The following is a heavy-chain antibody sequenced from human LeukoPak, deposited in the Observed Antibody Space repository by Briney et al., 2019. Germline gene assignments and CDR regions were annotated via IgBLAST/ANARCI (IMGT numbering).Heavy chain of an antibody. CDR2: INSDGSST. CDR3: TTGFDWFDP. J-gene: IGHJ5*02. Sequence: GGSPRLSCAASGFTFSSYWMHWVRQAPGKGLVWVSRINSDGSSTSYADSVKGRFTISRDNAKNTLYLQMNSLRAEDTAVYYCTTGFDWFDPWGQGTLVTVSS. V-gene: IGHV3-74*01. CDR1: GFTFSSYW.